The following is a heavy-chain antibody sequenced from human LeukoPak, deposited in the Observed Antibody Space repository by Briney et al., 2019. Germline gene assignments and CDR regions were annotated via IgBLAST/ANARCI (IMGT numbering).Heavy chain of an antibody. D-gene: IGHD3-22*01. J-gene: IGHJ4*02. V-gene: IGHV1-69*05. Sequence: SVKVSCKASGGTLSSYAISWVRQAPGQGLEWMGRIIPIFGTANYAQKFQGRVTITTDESTSTAYMELSSLRSEDTAVYYCAGGEYYYDSSGYYPLYYFDYWGQGTLVTVSS. CDR1: GGTLSSYA. CDR3: AGGEYYYDSSGYYPLYYFDY. CDR2: IIPIFGTA.